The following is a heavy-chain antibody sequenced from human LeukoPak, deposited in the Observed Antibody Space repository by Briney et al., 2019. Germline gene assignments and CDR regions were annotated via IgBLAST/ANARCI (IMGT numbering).Heavy chain of an antibody. CDR2: ISASGSNT. Sequence: GGSLGLSCAASGFTFSRYAVTWVRRAPGKGLEWVSAISASGSNTYYADSVEGRFNISRDNSKNTLYLQMNSLRAEDTAVYYCAKDFEGLVPRHFDYWGQGTLVTVSS. V-gene: IGHV3-23*01. CDR3: AKDFEGLVPRHFDY. CDR1: GFTFSRYA. D-gene: IGHD2-8*01. J-gene: IGHJ4*02.